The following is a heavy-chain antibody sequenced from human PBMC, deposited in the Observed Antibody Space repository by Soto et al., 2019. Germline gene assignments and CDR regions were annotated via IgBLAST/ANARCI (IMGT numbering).Heavy chain of an antibody. Sequence: GGSLRLSCAASGFTFDDYGMSWVRQAPGKGLEWVSGINWNGGSTGYADSVKGRFTISRDNAKNSLYLQMNSLRAEDTALYYCAREGTSYDSLTGYDFWGQGTLVTVSS. CDR3: AREGTSYDSLTGYDF. J-gene: IGHJ4*02. CDR1: GFTFDDYG. V-gene: IGHV3-20*04. D-gene: IGHD3-9*01. CDR2: INWNGGST.